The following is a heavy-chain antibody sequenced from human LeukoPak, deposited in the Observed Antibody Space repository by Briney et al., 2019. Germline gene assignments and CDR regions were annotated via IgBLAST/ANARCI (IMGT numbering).Heavy chain of an antibody. D-gene: IGHD5-18*01. J-gene: IGHJ4*02. CDR3: AKRRSRNTGPFDY. V-gene: IGHV3-23*01. CDR2: ISGSNT. CDR1: GFTISSDA. Sequence: PGGSLRLSCAASGFTISSDALTWVRLAPGKGLECVSGISGSNTYYAESVKGRFTISRDDSNNMLYLQMNSLRAEDTAVYYCAKRRSRNTGPFDYWGQGTLVTVS.